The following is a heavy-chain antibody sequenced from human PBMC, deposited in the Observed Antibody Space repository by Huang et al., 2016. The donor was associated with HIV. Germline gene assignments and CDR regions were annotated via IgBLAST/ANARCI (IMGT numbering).Heavy chain of an antibody. CDR3: ARILMYYNSSGYGFDY. J-gene: IGHJ4*02. V-gene: IGHV4-34*01. D-gene: IGHD3-22*01. Sequence: QVQLQQWGAGLLKPSETLSLTCAVYGGSFSGYYWSWIRQPPGKGLGWIGKIKHSGSTNYNPSLKSRVTISVDTSKNQFSLKLSSVTAADTAVYYCARILMYYNSSGYGFDYWGQGTLVTVSS. CDR1: GGSFSGYY. CDR2: IKHSGST.